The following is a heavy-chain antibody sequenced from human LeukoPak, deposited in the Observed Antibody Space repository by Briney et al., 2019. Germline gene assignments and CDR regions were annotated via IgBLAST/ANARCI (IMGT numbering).Heavy chain of an antibody. CDR1: GFTFSSYS. CDR2: ISSSSSYI. Sequence: GGSLRLSCAASGFTFSSYSMNWVRQAPGKGLEWVSSISSSSSYIYYADSVKGRFTISRDNAKNSLYLRMNTLRAEDTAVYYCARGGGIQPFDYWGQGTLVTVPS. V-gene: IGHV3-21*01. J-gene: IGHJ4*02. D-gene: IGHD5-18*01. CDR3: ARGGGIQPFDY.